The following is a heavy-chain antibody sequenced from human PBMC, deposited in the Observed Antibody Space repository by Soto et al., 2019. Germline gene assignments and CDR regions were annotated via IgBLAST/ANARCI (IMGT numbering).Heavy chain of an antibody. Sequence: WXSVKVSFKASGGTFISYAISWVRQAPGQGLEWMGGIIPIFGTANYAQKFQGRVTITADESTSTAYMELSSLRSEDTAVYYCSTGYSSGWYGGVGMDVWGQGTTVTVS. CDR2: IIPIFGTA. V-gene: IGHV1-69*13. CDR3: STGYSSGWYGGVGMDV. J-gene: IGHJ6*02. CDR1: GGTFISYA. D-gene: IGHD6-19*01.